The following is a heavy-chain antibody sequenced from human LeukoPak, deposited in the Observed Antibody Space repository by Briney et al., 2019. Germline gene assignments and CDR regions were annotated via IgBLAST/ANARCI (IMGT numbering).Heavy chain of an antibody. Sequence: PSQTLSLTCTVSGGSISSGSYYWSWIRQPAGKGLEWIGRIYTSGSTNYNPSLKRRVTISVDTSKNQFSLKLSSVTAADTAVYYCARDLRASSDWFDPWGQGTLVTVSS. CDR1: GGSISSGSYY. CDR3: ARDLRASSDWFDP. J-gene: IGHJ5*02. D-gene: IGHD1-26*01. V-gene: IGHV4-61*02. CDR2: IYTSGST.